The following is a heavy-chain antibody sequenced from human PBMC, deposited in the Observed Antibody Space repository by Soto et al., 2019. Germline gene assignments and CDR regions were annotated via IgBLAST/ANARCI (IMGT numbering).Heavy chain of an antibody. J-gene: IGHJ6*02. CDR2: IFHSGST. V-gene: IGHV4-38-2*02. CDR3: AREWKQDYYYYGMDV. Sequence: SETLSLTCAVSGYSISSGYYWGWIRQPPGKGLEWIGSIFHSGSTYYNPSLKSRVAISVDTSKNQISLNLSSVTAADTAVYYCAREWKQDYYYYGMDVWGQGXTVTVS. CDR1: GYSISSGYY. D-gene: IGHD1-1*01.